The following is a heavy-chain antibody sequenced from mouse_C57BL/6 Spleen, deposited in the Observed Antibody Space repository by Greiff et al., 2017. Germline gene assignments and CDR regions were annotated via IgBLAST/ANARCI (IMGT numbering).Heavy chain of an antibody. CDR2: IYPGDGDT. CDR3: ARGGYSNYVSYAMDY. V-gene: IGHV1-82*01. CDR1: GYAFSSSW. D-gene: IGHD2-5*01. J-gene: IGHJ4*01. Sequence: VQLVESGPELVKPGASVKISCKASGYAFSSSWMNWVKQRPGKGLEWIGRIYPGDGDTNYNGKFKGKATLTADKSSSTAYMQLSSLTSEDSAVYFCARGGYSNYVSYAMDYWGQGTSVTVSS.